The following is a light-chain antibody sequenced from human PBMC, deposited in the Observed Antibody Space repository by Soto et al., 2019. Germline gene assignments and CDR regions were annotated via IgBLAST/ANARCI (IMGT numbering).Light chain of an antibody. CDR1: SSDVGGYNY. CDR3: SSYTSSSTQV. J-gene: IGLJ2*01. V-gene: IGLV2-14*01. Sequence: QSALTQPASVSGSPGQSITISCTGTSSDVGGYNYVSWYQQHPGKAPKLMIYEVTNEPSGISNRCSGSKSGNTASLTISGLQAEDEADYYCSSYTSSSTQVFGGGTKLTDL. CDR2: EVT.